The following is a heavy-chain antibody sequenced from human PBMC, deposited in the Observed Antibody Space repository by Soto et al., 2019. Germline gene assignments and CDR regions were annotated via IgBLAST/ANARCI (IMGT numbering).Heavy chain of an antibody. CDR1: GYTFTSYA. CDR3: ARGLPLASAY. V-gene: IGHV1-3*01. J-gene: IGHJ4*02. CDR2: INAGNGNT. Sequence: QVQLVPSGSEAKKPGASVTVSCKASGYTFTSYAMHWVRQAPGQRRAWMGWINAGNGNTKYSQKFQGRVTITRDTSASTSYMALSSLRSEDTAVYYGARGLPLASAYGGRGTLVTVS.